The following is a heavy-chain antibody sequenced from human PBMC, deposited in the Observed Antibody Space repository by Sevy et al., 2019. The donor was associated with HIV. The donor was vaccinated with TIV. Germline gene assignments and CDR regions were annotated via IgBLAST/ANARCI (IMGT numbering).Heavy chain of an antibody. J-gene: IGHJ4*02. CDR1: GFTFDDYT. V-gene: IGHV3-43*01. Sequence: GGSLRLSCAASGFTFDDYTMHWVRQAPGKGLEWVSLISWYGCSTYYADSVKGRFTISRDNSKNCLYLQMNSLRTEDTALYYCAKDATDCSSTSCYYDYWGQGTLVTVSS. CDR2: ISWYGCST. CDR3: AKDATDCSSTSCYYDY. D-gene: IGHD2-2*01.